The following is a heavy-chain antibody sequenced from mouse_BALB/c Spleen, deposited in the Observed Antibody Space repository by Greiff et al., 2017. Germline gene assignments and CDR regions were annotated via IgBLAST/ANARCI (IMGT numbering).Heavy chain of an antibody. D-gene: IGHD4-1*01. CDR2: IDPETGGT. CDR3: TITGPFAY. CDR1: GYTFTDYE. V-gene: IGHV1-15*01. J-gene: IGHJ3*01. Sequence: QVHVKQSGAELVRPGASVTLSCKASGYTFTDYEMHWVKQTPVHGLEWIGAIDPETGGTGYNQKFKGKATLTADKSSSTAYMELRSLTSEDSAVYYCTITGPFAYWGQGTLVTVSA.